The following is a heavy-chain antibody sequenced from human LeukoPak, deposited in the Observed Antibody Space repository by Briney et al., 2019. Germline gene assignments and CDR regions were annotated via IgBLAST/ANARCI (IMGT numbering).Heavy chain of an antibody. CDR2: ISSSSSYI. V-gene: IGHV3-21*04. CDR1: GFTFSSYS. CDR3: AKASGESYCTNGVCYTDYFDY. Sequence: GGSLRLSCAASGFTFSSYSMNWVRQAPGKGLEWVSSISSSSSYIYYADSVKGRFTISRDNAKNSLYLQMNSLRAEDTAVYYCAKASGESYCTNGVCYTDYFDYWGQGTLVTVSS. J-gene: IGHJ4*02. D-gene: IGHD2-8*01.